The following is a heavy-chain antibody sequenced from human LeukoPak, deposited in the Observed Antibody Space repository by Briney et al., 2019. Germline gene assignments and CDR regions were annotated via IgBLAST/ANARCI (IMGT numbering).Heavy chain of an antibody. Sequence: SETLSLTCTVSGDSISSSTCNWGWIRQPPGKGLEWIGSIYYSGTTYYNLSLKSRVSMSLDTSKNQFSLKLGSVTAADTALYYCARQTTATMVFAFDSWGQGTLVSVS. CDR1: GDSISSSTCN. D-gene: IGHD4-17*01. CDR3: ARQTTATMVFAFDS. J-gene: IGHJ4*02. V-gene: IGHV4-39*01. CDR2: IYYSGTT.